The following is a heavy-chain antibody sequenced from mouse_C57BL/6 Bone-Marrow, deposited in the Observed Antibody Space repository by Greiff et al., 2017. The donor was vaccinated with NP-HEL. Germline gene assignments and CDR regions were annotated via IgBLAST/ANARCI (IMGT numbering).Heavy chain of an antibody. J-gene: IGHJ4*01. CDR1: GYTFTSYG. D-gene: IGHD4-1*01. CDR3: AREGELGQDMDD. CDR2: INPSSGYT. V-gene: IGHV1-4*01. Sequence: QVQLQQSGAELARPGASVKLSCKASGYTFTSYGMHWVKQRPGQGLEWIGYINPSSGYTYYNQKFKGKATLTADKSSSTAYMHLSSLTSEDSAVYYCAREGELGQDMDDWGKGTSVTVSS.